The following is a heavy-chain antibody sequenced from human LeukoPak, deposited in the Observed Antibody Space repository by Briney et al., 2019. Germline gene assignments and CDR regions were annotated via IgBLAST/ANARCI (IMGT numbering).Heavy chain of an antibody. CDR2: IYYSGST. J-gene: IGHJ4*02. V-gene: IGHV4-59*08. CDR1: GDPINSYY. D-gene: IGHD5-18*01. Sequence: SETLSLTCTVSGDPINSYYWSWIRQPPGKGLEWIGYIYYSGSTKYNPSIKSRVTISVDTSKNQFSLKLSSVTAADTAVYYCARSLRGYRFATDYWGQGTLVTVSS. CDR3: ARSLRGYRFATDY.